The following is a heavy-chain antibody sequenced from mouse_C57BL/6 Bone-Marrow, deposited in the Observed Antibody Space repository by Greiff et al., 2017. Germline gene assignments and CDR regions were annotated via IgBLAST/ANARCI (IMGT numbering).Heavy chain of an antibody. CDR1: GYTFTSYW. Sequence: QVQLQQPGAELVKPGASVKLSCKASGYTFTSYWMHWVKQRPGRGLEWIGRIDPNSGGTKYNEKFKSKATLTVDKPSSTAYMQLSSLTSEDSAFSYCARSVDYYSKYLAWFAYWGRGPRVTVSA. D-gene: IGHD2-5*01. CDR3: ARSVDYYSKYLAWFAY. V-gene: IGHV1-72*01. CDR2: IDPNSGGT. J-gene: IGHJ3*01.